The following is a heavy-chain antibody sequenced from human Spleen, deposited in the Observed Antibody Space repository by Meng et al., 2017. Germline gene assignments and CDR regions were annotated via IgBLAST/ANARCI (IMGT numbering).Heavy chain of an antibody. CDR1: GYTFTSYD. CDR2: MNPNSGDT. D-gene: IGHD6-13*01. J-gene: IGHJ4*02. Sequence: ASVKVSCKTSGYTFTSYDINWVRQATGQGLEWMGWMNPNSGDTGYAQKFQGRVTMTRDTPISTAYMELSSLTSKDTAVYYCARGIEAGVDYWGQGTLVTVSS. V-gene: IGHV1-8*01. CDR3: ARGIEAGVDY.